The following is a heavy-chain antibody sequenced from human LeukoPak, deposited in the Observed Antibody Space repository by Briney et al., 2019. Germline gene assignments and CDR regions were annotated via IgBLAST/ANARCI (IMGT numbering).Heavy chain of an antibody. D-gene: IGHD2-2*01. Sequence: SGGSLRLSCAASGFTFSSYEMNWVRQAPGKGLEWVVRIKTKTDGETTDYAAPVKGRFTISRDDSKNTLYLQMNSLKTEDTAVYYCTTAYCSTTRCYGAFDLWGQGTMATVSS. CDR1: GFTFSSYE. CDR2: IKTKTDGETT. CDR3: TTAYCSTTRCYGAFDL. J-gene: IGHJ3*01. V-gene: IGHV3-15*01.